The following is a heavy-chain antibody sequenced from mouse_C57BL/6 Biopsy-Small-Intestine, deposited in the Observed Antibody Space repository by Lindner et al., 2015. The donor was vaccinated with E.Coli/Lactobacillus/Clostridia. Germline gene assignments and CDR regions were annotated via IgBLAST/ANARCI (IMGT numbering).Heavy chain of an antibody. CDR2: IIPIFGTA. D-gene: IGHD6-2*01. CDR1: GGTFSSYA. V-gene: IGHV1-81*01. CDR3: ARAFEYSSSSGAFDI. J-gene: IGHJ3*01. Sequence: SVKVSCKASGGTFSSYAISWVRQAPGQGLEWMGGIIPIFGTANYAQKFQGGVTITADESTSTAYMELSSLRSEDTAVYYCARAFEYSSSSGAFDIWGQGTMVTVSS.